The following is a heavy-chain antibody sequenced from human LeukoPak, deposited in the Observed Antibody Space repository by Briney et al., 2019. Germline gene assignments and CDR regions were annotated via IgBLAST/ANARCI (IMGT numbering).Heavy chain of an antibody. D-gene: IGHD1-1*01. CDR2: ISAYNGNT. V-gene: IGHV1-18*01. CDR1: GYTFTTYG. J-gene: IGHJ5*02. CDR3: ARANWNRNWFDP. Sequence: ASVKVSCKASGYTFTTYGISWVRQAPGQGLEWMGWISAYNGNTNYAQKLQGRVTMTTDTSTSTAYMELSSLRSEDTAVYYCARANWNRNWFDPWGQGTLVTVSS.